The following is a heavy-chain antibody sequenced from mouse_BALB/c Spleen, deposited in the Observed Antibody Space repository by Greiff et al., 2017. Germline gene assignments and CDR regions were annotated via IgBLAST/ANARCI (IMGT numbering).Heavy chain of an antibody. V-gene: IGHV5-6-5*01. Sequence: EVQVVESGGGLVKPGGSLKPSCAASGFAFSSYDMSWVRQTPEQRLAWVPSISSGGSTYYPDSVKGRFTISRDNARNILYLQMSSLRSEDTAMYYCARGLGLLRYSGDWGQGTTLTVSS. CDR3: ARGLGLLRYSGD. D-gene: IGHD1-1*01. CDR2: ISSGGST. CDR1: GFAFSSYD. J-gene: IGHJ2*01.